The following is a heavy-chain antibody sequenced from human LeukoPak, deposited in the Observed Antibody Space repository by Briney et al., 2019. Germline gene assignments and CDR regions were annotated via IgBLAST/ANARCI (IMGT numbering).Heavy chain of an antibody. CDR1: GGSFSGYY. D-gene: IGHD3-22*01. J-gene: IGHJ4*02. CDR3: ARGRYYFDSSGAFY. V-gene: IGHV4-34*01. CDR2: IMYDGSS. Sequence: PSETLSLTCAVHGGSFSGYYWSWIRQPPGKGLEWIGEIMYDGSSNYHPSLKSRVSMSVDTSKNQFSLKMTSVTAADTAVYYCARGRYYFDSSGAFYWGQETLVTVSS.